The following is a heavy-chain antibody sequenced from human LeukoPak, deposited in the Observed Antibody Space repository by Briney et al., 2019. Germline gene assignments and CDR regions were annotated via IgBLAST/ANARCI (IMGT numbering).Heavy chain of an antibody. D-gene: IGHD6-6*01. CDR2: MNPNSGNT. CDR3: ARGILGIAARRGKMLRPYYFDY. J-gene: IGHJ4*02. CDR1: GYTFTSYD. Sequence: GASVKVSCKASGYTFTSYDINWVRQATGQGLEWMGWMNPNSGNTGYAQKFQGRVTMTRNTSISTVYMELSSLRSEDTAVYYCARGILGIAARRGKMLRPYYFDYWGQGTLVTVSS. V-gene: IGHV1-8*01.